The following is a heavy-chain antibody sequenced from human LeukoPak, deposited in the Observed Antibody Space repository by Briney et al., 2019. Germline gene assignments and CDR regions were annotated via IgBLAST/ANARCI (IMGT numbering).Heavy chain of an antibody. Sequence: GASVKVPCKASGYTFTSYGISWVRQAPGQGLEWMGWISAYNGNTNYAQKLQGRVTMTTDTSTSTAYMELRSLRSDDTAVYYCARALYYDFWSGQIYYYYGMDVWGQGTTVTVSS. J-gene: IGHJ6*02. CDR1: GYTFTSYG. CDR3: ARALYYDFWSGQIYYYYGMDV. CDR2: ISAYNGNT. D-gene: IGHD3-3*01. V-gene: IGHV1-18*01.